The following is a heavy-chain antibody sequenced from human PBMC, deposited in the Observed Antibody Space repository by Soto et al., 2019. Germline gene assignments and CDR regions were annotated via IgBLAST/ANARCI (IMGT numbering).Heavy chain of an antibody. CDR1: GYSFTGHY. J-gene: IGHJ6*02. D-gene: IGHD4-17*01. Sequence: ASVKVSCKASGYSFTGHYLEWVRQAPGQGLEWMGRINPNSGGTNYAQKFQGRITMTRDTSIRTAYMELSRLRSDDTAVYYCVRYQESGDDYFGMDVWGPGTTVTVSS. CDR2: INPNSGGT. CDR3: VRYQESGDDYFGMDV. V-gene: IGHV1-2*06.